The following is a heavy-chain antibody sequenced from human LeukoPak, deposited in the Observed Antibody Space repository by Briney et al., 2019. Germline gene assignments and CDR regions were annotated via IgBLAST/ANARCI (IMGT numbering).Heavy chain of an antibody. Sequence: GGSLRLSCAASGFTFSSYGMSWVRQAPGKGLEWVANIKQDGSEKYYVDSVKGRFTISRDNAKNSLYLQMNSLRAEDTAVYYCARDKYSYGYRSLGYWGQGTLVTVSS. D-gene: IGHD5-18*01. V-gene: IGHV3-7*01. CDR2: IKQDGSEK. J-gene: IGHJ4*02. CDR1: GFTFSSYG. CDR3: ARDKYSYGYRSLGY.